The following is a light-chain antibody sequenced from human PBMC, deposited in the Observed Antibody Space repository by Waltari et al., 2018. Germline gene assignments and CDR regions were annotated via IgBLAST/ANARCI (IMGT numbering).Light chain of an antibody. CDR2: AAS. V-gene: IGKV1-9*01. CDR1: QGISSY. CDR3: QQINSYPLT. J-gene: IGKJ5*01. Sequence: DIQLTQSPSFLSASVGDRVTITCRAIQGISSYLAWYQQKPGKAPKLLIYAASTLHSGVPSRFSGSGSGTEFTLTISSLQPEDFATYYCQQINSYPLTFGQGTRLEIK.